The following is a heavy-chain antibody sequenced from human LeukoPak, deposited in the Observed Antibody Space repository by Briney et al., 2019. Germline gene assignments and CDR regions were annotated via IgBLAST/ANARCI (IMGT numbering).Heavy chain of an antibody. CDR1: GGTFSSYA. J-gene: IGHJ6*03. Sequence: ASVKVSCKASGGTFSSYAISWVRQAPGKGLEWVSAISGSGGSTYYADSVKGRFTISRDNSKNTLYLQMNSLRAEDTAVYYCAKVPDLGYYYYYMDVWGKGTTVTISS. CDR3: AKVPDLGYYYYYMDV. CDR2: ISGSGGST. V-gene: IGHV3-23*01.